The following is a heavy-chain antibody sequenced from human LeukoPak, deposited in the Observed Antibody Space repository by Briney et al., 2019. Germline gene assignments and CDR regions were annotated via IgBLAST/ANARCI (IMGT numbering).Heavy chain of an antibody. CDR3: ARNAANGDYDLFDY. CDR1: GFTFSSYW. V-gene: IGHV3-7*01. D-gene: IGHD4-17*01. CDR2: IKHDGSEK. J-gene: IGHJ4*02. Sequence: GRSWRPSCADSGFTFSSYWINWVRQAPGEGLEWVANIKHDGSEKYYADFVKGRFTISRDNAKNSLYLQMDSLRAEDTAVYYCARNAANGDYDLFDYWGQGTLVTVSS.